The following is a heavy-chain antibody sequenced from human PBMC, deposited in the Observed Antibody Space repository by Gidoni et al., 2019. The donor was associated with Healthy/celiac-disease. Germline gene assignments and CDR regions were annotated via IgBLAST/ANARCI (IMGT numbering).Heavy chain of an antibody. J-gene: IGHJ4*02. CDR1: VFTFDEYA. CDR3: AKDMGGGDGYNPLGY. D-gene: IGHD5-12*01. CDR2: ISWNSGSI. Sequence: EVQLVESGGGLVQPGRSLRLSCAASVFTFDEYAMHWVRQAPGKGLAWVSGISWNSGSIGYADSVKGRFTISRDNAKNALYLQMNSLRAEDTALYYCAKDMGGGDGYNPLGYWGQGTLVTVSS. V-gene: IGHV3-9*01.